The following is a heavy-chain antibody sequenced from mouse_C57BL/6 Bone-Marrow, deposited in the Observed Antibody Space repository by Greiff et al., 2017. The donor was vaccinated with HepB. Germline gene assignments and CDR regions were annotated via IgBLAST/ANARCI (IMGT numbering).Heavy chain of an antibody. CDR3: VRDGYPYYAMDY. CDR2: IRSKSNNYAT. Sequence: EVKVEESGGGLVQPKGSLKLSCAASGFSFNTYAMNWVRQAPGKGLEWVARIRSKSNNYATYYADSVKDRFTISRDDSESMLYLQMNNLKTEDTAMYYCVRDGYPYYAMDYWGQGTSVTVSS. CDR1: GFSFNTYA. D-gene: IGHD2-3*01. J-gene: IGHJ4*01. V-gene: IGHV10-1*01.